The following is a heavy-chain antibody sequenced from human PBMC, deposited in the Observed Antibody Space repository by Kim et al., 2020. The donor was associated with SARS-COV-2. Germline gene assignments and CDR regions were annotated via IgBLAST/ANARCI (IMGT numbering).Heavy chain of an antibody. J-gene: IGHJ4*02. CDR1: GFTFSSYA. CDR2: ISYDGSNK. Sequence: GGSLRLSCAASGFTFSSYAMHWVRQAPGKGLEWVAVISYDGSNKYYADSVKGRFTISRDNSKNTLYLQMNSLRAEDTAVYYCARDPDYYDSSGYTDYWGQGTLVTVSS. V-gene: IGHV3-30*04. CDR3: ARDPDYYDSSGYTDY. D-gene: IGHD3-22*01.